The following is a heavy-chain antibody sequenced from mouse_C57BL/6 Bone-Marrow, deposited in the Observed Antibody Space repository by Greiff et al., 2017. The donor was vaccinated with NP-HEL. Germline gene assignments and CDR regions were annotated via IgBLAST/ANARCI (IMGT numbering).Heavy chain of an antibody. Sequence: QVQLQQSGAELVRPGASVKLSCKASGYTFTDYYINWVKQRPGQGLEWIARIYPGSGNTNYNQKFKGKATLTVDKSSSTAYMQLSSLTSEDSAVYYCAIGAFYDGYPYARDYWGQGTSVTVSS. V-gene: IGHV1-76*01. D-gene: IGHD2-3*01. CDR3: AIGAFYDGYPYARDY. J-gene: IGHJ4*01. CDR1: GYTFTDYY. CDR2: IYPGSGNT.